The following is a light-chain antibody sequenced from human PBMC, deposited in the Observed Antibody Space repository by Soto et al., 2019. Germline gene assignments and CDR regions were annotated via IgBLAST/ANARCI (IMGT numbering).Light chain of an antibody. V-gene: IGKV1-5*01. Sequence: DIQMTQSPSTLSASVGDRVTITCRASQSISSWLAWYQQKPGKAPELLIYAASTLQSGVPSRFSGSGSGTDFTLTISCLQSEDFATYYCQQYHTYSRTFGQGTKGDIK. CDR2: AAS. CDR1: QSISSW. J-gene: IGKJ1*01. CDR3: QQYHTYSRT.